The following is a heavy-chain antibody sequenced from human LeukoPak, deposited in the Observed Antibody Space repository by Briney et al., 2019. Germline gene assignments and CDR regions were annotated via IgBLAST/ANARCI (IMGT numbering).Heavy chain of an antibody. CDR2: ISYDGSNK. V-gene: IGHV3-30-3*01. J-gene: IGHJ4*02. CDR3: ARDGPREIAGYYDSSGPFDY. Sequence: GRSLRLTCAASGFTFSSYAMHWVRQAPGKGLGGVAVISYDGSNKYYADSVKGRFTISRDNSKNTLYLQMNSLRAEDSAVYYCARDGPREIAGYYDSSGPFDYWGQGTLVTVSS. CDR1: GFTFSSYA. D-gene: IGHD3-22*01.